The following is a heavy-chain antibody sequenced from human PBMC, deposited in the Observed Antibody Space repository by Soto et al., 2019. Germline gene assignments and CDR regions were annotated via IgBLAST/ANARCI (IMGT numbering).Heavy chain of an antibody. CDR3: AKDLQLVRHFNWFDP. D-gene: IGHD6-13*01. J-gene: IGHJ5*02. CDR1: GFTFSSYA. V-gene: IGHV3-23*01. Sequence: GGSLRLSCAASGFTFSSYAMSWVRQAPGKGLEWVSAISGSGGSTYYADSVKGRFTISRDNSKNTLYLQMNSLRAEDTAVYYCAKDLQLVRHFNWFDPWGQGTLVTVSS. CDR2: ISGSGGST.